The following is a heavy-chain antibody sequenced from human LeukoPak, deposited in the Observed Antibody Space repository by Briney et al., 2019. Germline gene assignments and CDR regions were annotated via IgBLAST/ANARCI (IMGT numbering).Heavy chain of an antibody. V-gene: IGHV3-74*01. D-gene: IGHD2-21*01. CDR3: ARELPGPTDY. J-gene: IGHJ4*02. CDR2: INTDQGAA. CDR1: GFTFRSHW. Sequence: GGSLRLSCAASGFTFRSHWMHWVRQAPGKGLLWVARINTDQGAATHADFAKGRCTISRDNAKNRVYLELNSLRVDDTAVYYCARELPGPTDYWGQGTLVIVSS.